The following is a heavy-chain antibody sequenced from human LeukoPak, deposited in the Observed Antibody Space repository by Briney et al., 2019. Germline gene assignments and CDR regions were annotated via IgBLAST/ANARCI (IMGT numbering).Heavy chain of an antibody. CDR1: GCTFSSYW. D-gene: IGHD3-22*01. V-gene: IGHV3-74*01. J-gene: IGHJ4*02. CDR2: IHSDGSGT. Sequence: GGSLRLSCAASGCTFSSYWMHWVRQAPGKGLVWVSRIHSDGSGTSYADSVRGRFTISRDDAKSTLYLQMTSLRAEDTAVYYCARSGWPYYFDYWGQGTLVTVSS. CDR3: ARSGWPYYFDY.